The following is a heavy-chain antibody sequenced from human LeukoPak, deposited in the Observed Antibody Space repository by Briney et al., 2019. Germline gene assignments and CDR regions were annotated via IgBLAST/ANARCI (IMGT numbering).Heavy chain of an antibody. V-gene: IGHV4-4*07. Sequence: PSETLSLTCTVSGGSISSYYWSWIRQPAGKGLEWIGRIYTSGSTKYNPSLKSRVTMSVDTSKNQFSLKLSSVTAADTAVYYCARDNKWLSSSNWFDPWGQGTLVTVSS. D-gene: IGHD3-22*01. J-gene: IGHJ5*02. CDR1: GGSISSYY. CDR2: IYTSGST. CDR3: ARDNKWLSSSNWFDP.